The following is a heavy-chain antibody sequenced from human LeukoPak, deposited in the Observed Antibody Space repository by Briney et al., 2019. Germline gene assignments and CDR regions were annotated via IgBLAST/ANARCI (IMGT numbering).Heavy chain of an antibody. CDR1: GFIFTTYA. V-gene: IGHV3-23*01. D-gene: IGHD4-11*01. CDR3: AKDMSDYTNFPDV. Sequence: GGSLRLSCAASGFIFTTYAMIWVRQAPGKGQEWVSTISGGGGSTFYADSVKGRFTIFRVNSKNTLYLQMNSLRAEDTAIYYCAKDMSDYTNFPDVWGQGTTVTVSS. J-gene: IGHJ6*02. CDR2: ISGGGGST.